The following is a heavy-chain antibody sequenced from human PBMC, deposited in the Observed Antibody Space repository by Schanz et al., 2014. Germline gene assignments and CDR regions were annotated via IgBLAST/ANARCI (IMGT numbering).Heavy chain of an antibody. D-gene: IGHD4-17*01. Sequence: QVQLVQSGAEVKKPGASVKVSCKASGYTFTDYGINWVRQAPGQGLEWMGWISAYNGNTNYAQKLQGRVTMTTDTSTSTAYMELRSLRSDDTAVYYCARTIAYGGSSGYFDYWGQGTLVTVSS. CDR1: GYTFTDYG. CDR3: ARTIAYGGSSGYFDY. CDR2: ISAYNGNT. V-gene: IGHV1-18*01. J-gene: IGHJ4*02.